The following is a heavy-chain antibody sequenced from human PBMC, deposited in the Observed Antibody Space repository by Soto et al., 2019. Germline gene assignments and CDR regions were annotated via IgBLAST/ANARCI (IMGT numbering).Heavy chain of an antibody. J-gene: IGHJ5*02. D-gene: IGHD2-2*01. CDR1: GFTFNIYW. Sequence: GGSLRLSCAASGFTFNIYWMSWVRQAPGKGLEWVANIKKDGSEKYYVDSVKGRFTISRDNAKNSVYLQMDSLRAEDTAVYYCAREEGRYCSSTTCYSRFDPWGQGTVVTVSS. CDR3: AREEGRYCSSTTCYSRFDP. V-gene: IGHV3-7*01. CDR2: IKKDGSEK.